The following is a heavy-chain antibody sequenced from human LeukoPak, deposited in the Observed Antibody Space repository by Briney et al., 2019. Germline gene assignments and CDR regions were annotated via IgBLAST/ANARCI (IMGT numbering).Heavy chain of an antibody. CDR3: ARVLRSPGPGGGDYFDY. V-gene: IGHV4-30-2*01. Sequence: SETLSLTCAVSGGSISSGGYSWSWIRQPPGKGLEWIGYIYHSGSTYYNPSLKSRVTISVDRSKNQFSLKLSSLTAADTAVYYCARVLRSPGPGGGDYFDYWGQGTLVTVSS. D-gene: IGHD3-10*01. CDR2: IYHSGST. J-gene: IGHJ4*02. CDR1: GGSISSGGYS.